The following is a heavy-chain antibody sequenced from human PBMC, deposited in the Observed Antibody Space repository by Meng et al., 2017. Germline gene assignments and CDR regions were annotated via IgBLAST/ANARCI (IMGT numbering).Heavy chain of an antibody. D-gene: IGHD3-9*01. CDR2: INPNSGGT. CDR1: GYTFTGYY. CDR3: AREAITNYDILTGYPDY. J-gene: IGHJ4*02. Sequence: GQRVQSGAELKKRGASGKGSCKASGYTFTGYYMHWVRQAPGQGLEWMGRINPNSGGTNYAQKFQGRVTMTRDTSISTAYMELSRLRSDDTAVYYCAREAITNYDILTGYPDYWGQGTLVTVSS. V-gene: IGHV1-2*06.